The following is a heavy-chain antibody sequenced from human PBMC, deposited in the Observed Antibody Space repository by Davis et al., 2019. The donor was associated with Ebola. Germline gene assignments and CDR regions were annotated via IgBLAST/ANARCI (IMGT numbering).Heavy chain of an antibody. Sequence: PSETLSLTCAVSGGSISSGGYSWSWIRQPPGKGLEWIGYIYHSGSTYYNPSLKSRVTISVDRSKNQFSLKLSSVTAADTAVYYCARRYCSSTSCYFDYWGQGTLVTVSS. J-gene: IGHJ4*02. CDR1: GGSISSGGYS. V-gene: IGHV4-30-2*01. D-gene: IGHD2-2*01. CDR3: ARRYCSSTSCYFDY. CDR2: IYHSGST.